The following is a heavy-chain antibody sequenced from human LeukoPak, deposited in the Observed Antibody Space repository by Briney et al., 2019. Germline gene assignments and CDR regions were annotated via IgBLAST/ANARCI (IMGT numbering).Heavy chain of an antibody. CDR3: ARDNGLSGWYGY. J-gene: IGHJ4*02. Sequence: SETLSLTCTVSGGSISSYYWSWIRQPPGKGLEWIGYIYYSGSTNYNPSLKSRVTISVDTSKNQISLKLSSVTAADTAVYYCARDNGLSGWYGYWGQGTLVTVSS. V-gene: IGHV4-59*12. CDR1: GGSISSYY. CDR2: IYYSGST. D-gene: IGHD6-19*01.